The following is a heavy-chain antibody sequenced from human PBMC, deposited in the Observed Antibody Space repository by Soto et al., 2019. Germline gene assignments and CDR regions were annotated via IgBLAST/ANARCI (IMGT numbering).Heavy chain of an antibody. CDR3: AKDPTSYDSSAQFDS. CDR2: ISGGGGST. D-gene: IGHD3-22*01. CDR1: GFSFNIFA. V-gene: IGHV3-23*01. J-gene: IGHJ4*02. Sequence: PGGSLRLSCAASGFSFNIFAMNWVRQAPGKGLEWVSGISGGGGSTYYADSVKGRSTISRDNSNNTLYLQMNSLRAEDTAVYYCAKDPTSYDSSAQFDSWGQGTLVTVSS.